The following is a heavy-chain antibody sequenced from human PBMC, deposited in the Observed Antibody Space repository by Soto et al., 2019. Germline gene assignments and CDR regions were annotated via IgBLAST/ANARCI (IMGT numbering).Heavy chain of an antibody. J-gene: IGHJ4*02. D-gene: IGHD6-13*01. Sequence: EVQLAESGGGLVKPGGSLRLSCAASGFTFNNAWLSWVRQAPGKGLEWVGRIKSKADGETTDYAAPVKGRFTISRDDSKNMLYLQMDSLKTADTALYYCTTGLGQQLVVFDYWGQGTLITVSS. CDR3: TTGLGQQLVVFDY. CDR1: GFTFNNAW. CDR2: IKSKADGETT. V-gene: IGHV3-15*01.